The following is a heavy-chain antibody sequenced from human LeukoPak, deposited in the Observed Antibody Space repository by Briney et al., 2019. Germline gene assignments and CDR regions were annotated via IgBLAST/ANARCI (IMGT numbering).Heavy chain of an antibody. Sequence: GASVKVSCKASGYTFSSYAISWVRQAPGQGLEWMGGIIPIFGTANYAQKLQGRVTMTADESTSTAYMELRSLRSEDTAVYYCARVEGHYDILTGYQGKYYFDYWGQGTLVTVSS. V-gene: IGHV1-69*13. CDR1: GYTFSSYA. J-gene: IGHJ4*02. CDR2: IIPIFGTA. CDR3: ARVEGHYDILTGYQGKYYFDY. D-gene: IGHD3-9*01.